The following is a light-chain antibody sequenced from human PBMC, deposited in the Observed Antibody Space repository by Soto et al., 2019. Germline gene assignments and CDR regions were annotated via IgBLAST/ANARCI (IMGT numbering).Light chain of an antibody. CDR3: QHYNSYSEA. J-gene: IGKJ1*01. V-gene: IGKV3-15*01. CDR1: QSVSSY. CDR2: GAS. Sequence: EIVLTQSPGTLSLSPWERATLSCRASQSVSSYLAWYQQKPGQAPRLLIYGASTRATGIPARFSGSGSGTEFTLTISSLQPDDFATYYCQHYNSYSEAFGQGTKV.